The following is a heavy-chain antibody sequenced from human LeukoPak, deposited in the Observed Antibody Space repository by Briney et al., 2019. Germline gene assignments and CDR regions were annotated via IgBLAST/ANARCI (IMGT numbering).Heavy chain of an antibody. J-gene: IGHJ5*02. Sequence: HSETLSLTCAVYGGSFSGYYWSWIRQPPGKGLEWIGEINHSGSTNYNPSLKSRVTISVDTSKNQFSLKLSSVTAADTAVYYCARAKKASFDPWGQGTLVTVSS. CDR2: INHSGST. V-gene: IGHV4-34*01. CDR3: ARAKKASFDP. CDR1: GGSFSGYY.